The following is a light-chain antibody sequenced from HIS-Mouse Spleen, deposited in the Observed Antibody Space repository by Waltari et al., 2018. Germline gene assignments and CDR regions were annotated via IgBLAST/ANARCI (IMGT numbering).Light chain of an antibody. Sequence: DIQMTQSPSSLSASVGDRVTSTCRASQSISSYLNWYQQKPGKAPKLRIYAASSLQSGVPSRFSGSGSGTDFTLTISSLQPEDFATYYCQQSYSTLRTFGQGTKVEIK. CDR1: QSISSY. J-gene: IGKJ1*01. CDR3: QQSYSTLRT. CDR2: AAS. V-gene: IGKV1-39*01.